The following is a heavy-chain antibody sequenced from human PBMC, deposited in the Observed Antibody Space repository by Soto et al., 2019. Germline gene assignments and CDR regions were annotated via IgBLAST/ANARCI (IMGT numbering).Heavy chain of an antibody. CDR1: GGSVNSDNYY. V-gene: IGHV4-61*01. J-gene: IGHJ4*02. D-gene: IGHD6-6*01. CDR2: IYHTGST. Sequence: SETLSLTCTVSGGSVNSDNYYWSWIRQPPGRGLDWIGYIYHTGSTNYNPSLNSRVTISVDTSRNQFSLKLNSVAAADTAVYYCAREFSNSPEAFDSWGQGTLVTVSS. CDR3: AREFSNSPEAFDS.